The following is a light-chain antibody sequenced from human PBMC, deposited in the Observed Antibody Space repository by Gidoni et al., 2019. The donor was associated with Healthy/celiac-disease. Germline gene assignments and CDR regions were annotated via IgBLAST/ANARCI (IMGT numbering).Light chain of an antibody. Sequence: EIMLTQSPATLSLSPGERATLSCRARQSVSSYLAWYQQKPGQAPRLLIYDASNRATGIPARFSGSGSGTDFTLTISSLEPEDFAVYYCQQRSNWPPTFGQGTKLEIK. CDR1: QSVSSY. V-gene: IGKV3-11*01. CDR2: DAS. J-gene: IGKJ2*01. CDR3: QQRSNWPPT.